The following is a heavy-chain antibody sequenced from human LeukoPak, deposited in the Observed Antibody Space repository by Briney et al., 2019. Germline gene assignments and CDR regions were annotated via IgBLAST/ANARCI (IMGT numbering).Heavy chain of an antibody. Sequence: ASVKVSCKASGYTFTSYGISWVRQAPGQGLEWMGWISAYNGNTNYAQKLQGRVTMTTDTSTSTAYMELRSLRSDDTAVYYCARGSYHLQWLSSTHAFDIWGQGTMVTVSS. J-gene: IGHJ3*02. V-gene: IGHV1-18*01. CDR3: ARGSYHLQWLSSTHAFDI. D-gene: IGHD3-22*01. CDR2: ISAYNGNT. CDR1: GYTFTSYG.